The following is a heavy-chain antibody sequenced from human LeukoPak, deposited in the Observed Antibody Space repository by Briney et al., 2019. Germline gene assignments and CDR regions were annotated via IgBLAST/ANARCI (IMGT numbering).Heavy chain of an antibody. D-gene: IGHD3-22*01. J-gene: IGHJ4*02. V-gene: IGHV1-46*01. CDR2: INPSGGST. CDR1: GYIFTNYY. CDR3: AKSYFDSSGYYYDRHFFDY. Sequence: ASVKVSCKVSGYIFTNYYIHWVRQAPGQGLEWMGIINPSGGSTTYAQKFQGRVTMTRDMSTSTVYMELSSLRSEDTAVYYCAKSYFDSSGYYYDRHFFDYWGQGTLVTVSS.